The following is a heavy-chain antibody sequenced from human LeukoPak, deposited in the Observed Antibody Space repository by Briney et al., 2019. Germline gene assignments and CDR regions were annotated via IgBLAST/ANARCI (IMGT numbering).Heavy chain of an antibody. J-gene: IGHJ2*01. Sequence: PSETLSLTCTVSGGSINSYYWSWIRQPPGKGLEWVGYIYYSGSTNYNPSLKSRVTISVDTSKNQFSLKLSSVTAADTAVYYCASIVDPANWYFDLWGRGTLVTVSS. CDR3: ASIVDPANWYFDL. V-gene: IGHV4-59*01. CDR1: GGSINSYY. CDR2: IYYSGST. D-gene: IGHD2-21*01.